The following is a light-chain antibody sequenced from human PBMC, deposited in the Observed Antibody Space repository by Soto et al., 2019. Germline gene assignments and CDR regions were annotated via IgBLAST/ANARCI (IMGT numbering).Light chain of an antibody. J-gene: IGKJ5*01. CDR2: AAS. CDR3: QHADSFPLIT. V-gene: IGKV1-12*01. CDR1: EDISTW. Sequence: DIQMTQPPSSVSASVGDRVTFTCRSSEDISTWLAWYQQKPGKAPKLLIYAASSVQSGVPSRFSGSGSGTDFTLTISSLQPEDFATYYCQHADSFPLITFGQGTLLEI.